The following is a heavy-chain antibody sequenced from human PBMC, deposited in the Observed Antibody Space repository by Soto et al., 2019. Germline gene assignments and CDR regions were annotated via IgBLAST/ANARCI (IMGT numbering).Heavy chain of an antibody. CDR2: IWYDGSNR. Sequence: PGGSLRLSCAASGFTLSSHGIHWVRQAPGKGLEWVAVIWYDGSNRYYADSVKGRFTISRDNSKNTVYVQMNSLRAEDTAVYYCARDDDRSSHYSRFHYWGQGTLITVSS. CDR1: GFTLSSHG. D-gene: IGHD3-22*01. CDR3: ARDDDRSSHYSRFHY. V-gene: IGHV3-33*01. J-gene: IGHJ4*02.